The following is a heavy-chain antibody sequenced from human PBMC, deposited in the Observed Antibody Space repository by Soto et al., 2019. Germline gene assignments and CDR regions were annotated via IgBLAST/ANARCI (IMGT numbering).Heavy chain of an antibody. V-gene: IGHV3-30*18. D-gene: IGHD5-18*01. J-gene: IGHJ3*01. CDR1: GFIFSSYG. CDR2: ISNDGSNK. Sequence: QVQLVESGGGVVQPGSSLRLSCAASGFIFSSYGMHWVRQAAGKGLEWVAVISNDGSNKYYAESVKGRFTISRDNSKNMLYLQMNSLRPEDTAVYNCAKLRSSSWIQYAFDVWGHGTMVIVSS. CDR3: AKLRSSSWIQYAFDV.